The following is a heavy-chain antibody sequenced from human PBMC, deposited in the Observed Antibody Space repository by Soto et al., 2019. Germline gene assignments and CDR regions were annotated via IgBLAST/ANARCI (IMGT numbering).Heavy chain of an antibody. CDR1: GGSFSSGAYH. V-gene: IGHV4-31*03. Sequence: KPSETLSLTCTVSGGSFSSGAYHWSWVRQHPGQGLEWIASISYRGITYSNPSLMSRLSMSVDTSKNQFSLNLTSVTAADTAVYHCARMSATGTRWFDPWGQGTLVTVSS. CDR2: ISYRGIT. D-gene: IGHD6-13*01. CDR3: ARMSATGTRWFDP. J-gene: IGHJ5*02.